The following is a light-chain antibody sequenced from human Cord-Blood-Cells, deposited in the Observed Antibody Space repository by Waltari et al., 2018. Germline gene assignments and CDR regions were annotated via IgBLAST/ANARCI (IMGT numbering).Light chain of an antibody. V-gene: IGLV1-40*01. Sequence: QSVLTQPPSVSGAPGQRVTISCTGSSSNIGAGYDVHWYQQLPGTAPKLLIYRNSKRPSGGPGRFSGSKSGTSAALAITGLQAEDEADYCCQSYDSSLSGSVFGGGTKLTVL. J-gene: IGLJ3*02. CDR2: RNS. CDR1: SSNIGAGYD. CDR3: QSYDSSLSGSV.